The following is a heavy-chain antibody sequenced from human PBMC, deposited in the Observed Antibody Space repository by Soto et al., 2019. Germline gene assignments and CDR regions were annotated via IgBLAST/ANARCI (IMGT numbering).Heavy chain of an antibody. Sequence: PGGSLRLSCAAAGVTFRIYAMSWVRQTPGKGLEWVSTITAGGGSTYYADSVKGRFTISRDNSKNTLYLQMNSLRAEDTAVYYCAKEDYYESSGYYALGYWGQGPLVTVSS. J-gene: IGHJ4*02. CDR3: AKEDYYESSGYYALGY. V-gene: IGHV3-23*01. CDR1: GVTFRIYA. D-gene: IGHD3-22*01. CDR2: ITAGGGST.